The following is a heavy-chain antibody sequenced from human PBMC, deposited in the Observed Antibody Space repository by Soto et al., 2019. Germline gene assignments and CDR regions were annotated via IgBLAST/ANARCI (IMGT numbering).Heavy chain of an antibody. CDR3: ARQKLVGGTSEAFGP. J-gene: IGHJ5*02. Sequence: EVQLVESGGGLVQPGGSLRLSCAASGFTFSNYHMNWVRQAPGKGLEWISYISSGSATIYYADSVKGRFTISRDNAXXSLYLQMNSLRCEDTAVYFCARQKLVGGTSEAFGPWGQGTLVTVSP. V-gene: IGHV3-48*01. CDR1: GFTFSNYH. D-gene: IGHD1-26*01. CDR2: ISSGSATI.